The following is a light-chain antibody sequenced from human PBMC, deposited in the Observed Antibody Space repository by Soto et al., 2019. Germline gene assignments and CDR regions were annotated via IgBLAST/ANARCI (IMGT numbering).Light chain of an antibody. V-gene: IGKV3-11*01. CDR3: QQRSNWPPVT. J-gene: IGKJ5*01. Sequence: ETVLTQSPATLSLSPGERATLSCRASQSVSSYLAWYQQKPGQAPRLLIYDASNRATGIPARFSGSWSGTYFPLTISSLEPEDFAVYYCQQRSNWPPVTFGQGTRLEMK. CDR2: DAS. CDR1: QSVSSY.